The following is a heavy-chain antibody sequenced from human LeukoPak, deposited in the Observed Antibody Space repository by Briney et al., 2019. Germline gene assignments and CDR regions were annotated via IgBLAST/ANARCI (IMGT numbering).Heavy chain of an antibody. V-gene: IGHV3-53*05. CDR1: GFSVTVNY. Sequence: GGSLRLPCAASGFSVTVNYMNWVRQAPGKGLEWVSVIYSGGDTDYADSVKGRFTISRDNSKNTLYLQMGSLRAEDMAVYYCARAYSSSPPSGAFDIWGQGTMVTVSS. D-gene: IGHD6-6*01. CDR3: ARAYSSSPPSGAFDI. J-gene: IGHJ3*02. CDR2: IYSGGDT.